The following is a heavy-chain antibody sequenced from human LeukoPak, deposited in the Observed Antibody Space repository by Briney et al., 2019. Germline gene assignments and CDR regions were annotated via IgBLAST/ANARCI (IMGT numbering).Heavy chain of an antibody. CDR2: IIPIFGTA. D-gene: IGHD3-9*01. CDR3: ARAPRDYDILTGYFYYFDY. Sequence: ASVKVSCKASGGTFSSYAISWVRQAPGQGLEWMGGIIPIFGTANYAQKFQGRVTITTDESTSTAYMELSSLRSEDTAAYYCARAPRDYDILTGYFYYFDYWGQGTLVTVSS. V-gene: IGHV1-69*05. CDR1: GGTFSSYA. J-gene: IGHJ4*02.